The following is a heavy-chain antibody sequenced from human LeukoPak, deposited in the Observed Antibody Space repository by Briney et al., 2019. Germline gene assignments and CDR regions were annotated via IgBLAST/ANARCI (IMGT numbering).Heavy chain of an antibody. V-gene: IGHV3-74*01. J-gene: IGHJ4*02. Sequence: GGSLRLSCAASGFTFSSYWMHWVRQAPGKGLVWVARINTHGSSTSYGVSVKGRFTISRDNAKNTLYLQMNSLRDEDTAVYYCTRNNYFDNWGQGTLVTVSS. CDR2: INTHGSST. CDR1: GFTFSSYW. CDR3: TRNNYFDN. D-gene: IGHD2/OR15-2a*01.